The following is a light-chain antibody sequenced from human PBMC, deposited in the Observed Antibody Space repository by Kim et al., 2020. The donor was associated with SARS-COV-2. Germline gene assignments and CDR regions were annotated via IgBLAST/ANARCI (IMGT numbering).Light chain of an antibody. CDR3: QQRTNSLT. CDR1: QSVGSQ. Sequence: SLSPGERATLSCRASQSVGSQLAWYQQKPGQAPRLLIYDASNRATGIPARFSGSGSGADFTLTISSLEPEDFAVYYCQQRTNSLTFGGWTKVDIK. CDR2: DAS. V-gene: IGKV3-11*01. J-gene: IGKJ4*01.